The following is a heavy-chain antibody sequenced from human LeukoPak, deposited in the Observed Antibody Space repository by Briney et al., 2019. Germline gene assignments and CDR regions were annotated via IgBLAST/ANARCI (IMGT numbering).Heavy chain of an antibody. J-gene: IGHJ4*02. CDR2: IYSTGSA. Sequence: SETLYLTCTVSGCSLSSYYWSWIRQPPGKGLEWIGYIYSTGSANCNPSLKSRVTLSVDTAKNQFSLKLNSVTAADTAVYYCARMGGYSGYATHWGQGTLVTVSS. CDR3: ARMGGYSGYATH. CDR1: GCSLSSYY. D-gene: IGHD5-12*01. V-gene: IGHV4-59*08.